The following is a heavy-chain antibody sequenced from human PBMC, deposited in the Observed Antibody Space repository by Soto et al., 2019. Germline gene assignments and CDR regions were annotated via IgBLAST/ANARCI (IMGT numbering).Heavy chain of an antibody. D-gene: IGHD3-9*01. J-gene: IGHJ4*02. Sequence: SETLSLTSTVPGDSITSGGYYWSWIRQHPGKGLEWLGYTYGSGGSGSTLYNPSLKSRTTLSVDTSKTQFSLNLCSVTVAETAVYFCVWMLAGYLSGIVFWGQGTLVSVS. CDR2: TYGSGGSGST. CDR1: GDSITSGGYY. V-gene: IGHV4-31*03. CDR3: VWMLAGYLSGIVF.